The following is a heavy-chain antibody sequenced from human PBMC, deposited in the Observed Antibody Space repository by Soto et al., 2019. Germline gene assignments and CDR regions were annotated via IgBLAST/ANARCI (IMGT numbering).Heavy chain of an antibody. V-gene: IGHV1-3*01. Sequence: ASVKVSCKASGYTFTGYAMHWVRQAPGQRLEWMGWINGGNGNTKYSQKLQGRVIITRDTAASTAYMELSSLRSEDTAVHYCAKESGTYPEYYFHYWGQGTLVTVSS. CDR1: GYTFTGYA. D-gene: IGHD1-26*01. J-gene: IGHJ4*02. CDR3: AKESGTYPEYYFHY. CDR2: INGGNGNT.